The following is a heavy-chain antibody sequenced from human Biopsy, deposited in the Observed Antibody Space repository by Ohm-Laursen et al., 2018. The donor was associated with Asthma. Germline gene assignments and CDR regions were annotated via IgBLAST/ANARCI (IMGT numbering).Heavy chain of an antibody. V-gene: IGHV1-69*06. J-gene: IGHJ6*02. CDR2: ISPVFGST. CDR3: ASPSSSREILYYYYNMDV. D-gene: IGHD6-13*01. CDR1: GGTFGNYA. Sequence: SSVKVSCKASGGTFGNYAISWVRQAPGLGLEWMGGISPVFGSTNIAQKFQGRVTISADIFTKTAYLEVSSLRSDDTAVYYCASPSSSREILYYYYNMDVWGQGTTVTV.